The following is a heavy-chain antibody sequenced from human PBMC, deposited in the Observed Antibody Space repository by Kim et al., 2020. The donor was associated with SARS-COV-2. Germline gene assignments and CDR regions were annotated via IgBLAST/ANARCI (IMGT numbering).Heavy chain of an antibody. D-gene: IGHD4-17*01. V-gene: IGHV4-34*01. J-gene: IGHJ5*02. CDR2: INHSGST. CDR3: ARALINLYGDYHKYNWFDP. CDR1: GGSFSGYY. Sequence: SETLSLTCAVYGGSFSGYYWGWIRQPPGKGLEWIGEINHSGSTNYNPSLKSRVTISVDTSKNQFSLKLSSVTAADTAVYYCARALINLYGDYHKYNWFDPWGQGTLVTVSS.